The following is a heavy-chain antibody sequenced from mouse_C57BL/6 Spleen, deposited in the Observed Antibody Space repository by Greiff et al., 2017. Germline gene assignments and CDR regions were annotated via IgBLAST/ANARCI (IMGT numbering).Heavy chain of an antibody. CDR3: ARNNGEEGFAY. CDR2: IWSGGST. J-gene: IGHJ3*01. V-gene: IGHV2-2*01. CDR1: GFSLTSYA. Sequence: VHLQQSGPGLVQPSQSLSITCTVSGFSLTSYAVHWVRQSPGKGLELLGVIWSGGSTDYYADFISRLSIRKSNSKGQVLFKMNSRQADDTAIDYWARNNGEEGFAYWGQGTLVTVSA.